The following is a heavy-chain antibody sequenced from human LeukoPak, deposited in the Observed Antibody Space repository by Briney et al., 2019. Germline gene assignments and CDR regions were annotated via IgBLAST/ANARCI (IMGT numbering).Heavy chain of an antibody. J-gene: IGHJ5*02. Sequence: ASETLSLTCTVSGGSISSYYWSWIRQPPGKGLEWIGPIYYSGSTNYNPSLKSRVTMSVDTSKNQFSLKLSSVTAADTAVYYCARDHSSSWYSPNWFDPWGQGTLVTVSS. CDR3: ARDHSSSWYSPNWFDP. CDR1: GGSISSYY. D-gene: IGHD6-13*01. CDR2: IYYSGST. V-gene: IGHV4-4*07.